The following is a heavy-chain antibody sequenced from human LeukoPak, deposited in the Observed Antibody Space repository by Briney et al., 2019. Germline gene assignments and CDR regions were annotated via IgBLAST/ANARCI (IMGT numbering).Heavy chain of an antibody. V-gene: IGHV3-30*02. J-gene: IGHJ4*02. CDR3: AKDQYLDYVWGSYRSSGVDY. D-gene: IGHD3-16*02. CDR1: GFTFSSYG. Sequence: PGGSLRLSCAASGFTFSSYGMHWVRQAPGKGLEWVAFIRYDGSNKYYADSVKGRFTISRDNSKNTLYLQMNSLRAEDTAVYYCAKDQYLDYVWGSYRSSGVDYWGQGTLVTVSS. CDR2: IRYDGSNK.